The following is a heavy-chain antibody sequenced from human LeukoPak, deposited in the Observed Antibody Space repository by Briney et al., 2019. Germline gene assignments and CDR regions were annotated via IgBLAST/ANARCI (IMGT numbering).Heavy chain of an antibody. CDR1: GYTFTSYY. J-gene: IGHJ5*02. CDR3: ARDEGGNGFDP. Sequence: ASVKVSCKASGYTFTSYYMHWVRQAPGQGLEWMGIINPSGGSTSYAQKFQGRVTMTRDMSTSTVYMELSSLRSEDTAVYYCARDEGGNGFDPWGQGTLVTVSS. V-gene: IGHV1-46*01. CDR2: INPSGGST.